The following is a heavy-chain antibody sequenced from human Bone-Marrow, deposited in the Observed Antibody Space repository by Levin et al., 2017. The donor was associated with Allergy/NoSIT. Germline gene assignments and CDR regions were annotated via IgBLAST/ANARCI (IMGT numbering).Heavy chain of an antibody. D-gene: IGHD2-15*01. CDR2: ISSDGSNE. Sequence: GESLKISCAASEFTFSTYAMHWVRQAPGKGLEWVAVISSDGSNEYYADSVKGRFTISRDNSKNTLYLQMHSLRGEDTAVYYCAREKVKMVVEIIESYFDYWGQGTLVTVSS. J-gene: IGHJ4*02. V-gene: IGHV3-30-3*01. CDR3: AREKVKMVVEIIESYFDY. CDR1: EFTFSTYA.